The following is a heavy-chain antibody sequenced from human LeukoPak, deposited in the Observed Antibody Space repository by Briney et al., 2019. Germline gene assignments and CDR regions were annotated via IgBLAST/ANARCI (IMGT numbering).Heavy chain of an antibody. CDR3: ARGSRYYGSGSTGNDY. CDR2: ISWDGGST. Sequence: GGSLRLSCAASGFTFDDYTMHWVRQAPGKGLEWVSLISWDGGSTYYADSVKGRFTISRDNSKNTLYLQMNSLRAEDTAVYYCARGSRYYGSGSTGNDYWGQGTLVTVSS. CDR1: GFTFDDYT. V-gene: IGHV3-43*01. D-gene: IGHD3-10*01. J-gene: IGHJ4*02.